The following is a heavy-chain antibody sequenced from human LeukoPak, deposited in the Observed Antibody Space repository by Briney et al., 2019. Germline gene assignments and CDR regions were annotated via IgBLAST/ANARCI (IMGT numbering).Heavy chain of an antibody. V-gene: IGHV4-59*08. D-gene: IGHD3-16*01. CDR2: IYYSGST. CDR1: GGSISSYY. J-gene: IGHJ3*02. Sequence: SETLSLTCTVSGGSISSYYWSWIRQPPGKGLEWIGYIYYSGSTNYNPSLKSRVTISVDTSKNQFSLKLSSVTAADTAVYYCARVLRGWGIKAFDIWGQGTMVTVSS. CDR3: ARVLRGWGIKAFDI.